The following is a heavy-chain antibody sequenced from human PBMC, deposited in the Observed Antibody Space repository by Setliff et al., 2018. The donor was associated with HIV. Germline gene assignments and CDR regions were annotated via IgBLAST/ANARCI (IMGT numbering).Heavy chain of an antibody. J-gene: IGHJ4*02. D-gene: IGHD6-13*01. V-gene: IGHV3-23*01. CDR1: GFAFDNYC. Sequence: WGSLRLSCAASGFAFDNYCMTWVRQAPGKGLEWVSAIGGSTGSTYYADSVKGRFTLSRDNFRNTLYLQMNSLRPEDTAVYYCARVQQQLLQEDDYFDYWGQGTLVTVSS. CDR3: ARVQQQLLQEDDYFDY. CDR2: IGGSTGST.